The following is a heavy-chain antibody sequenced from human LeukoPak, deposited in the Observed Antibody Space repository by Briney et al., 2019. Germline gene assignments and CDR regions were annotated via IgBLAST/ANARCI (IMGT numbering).Heavy chain of an antibody. CDR3: ASSAGYSRFDY. D-gene: IGHD5-18*01. CDR2: IYYSGST. V-gene: IGHV4-59*08. CDR1: GGSISSYY. Sequence: PSEAPSLTCTVSGGSISSYYWSWIRQPPGKGLEWIGYIYYSGSTNYNPSLKSRVTISVDTSKNQFSLKLSSVTAADTAVYYCASSAGYSRFDYWGQGTLVTVSS. J-gene: IGHJ4*02.